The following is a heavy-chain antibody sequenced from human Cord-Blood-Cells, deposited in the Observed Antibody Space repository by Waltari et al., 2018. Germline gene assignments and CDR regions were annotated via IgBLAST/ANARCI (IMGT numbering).Heavy chain of an antibody. V-gene: IGHV3-30*04. CDR3: ARSRIAARPGDY. CDR2: ISYDGRNK. J-gene: IGHJ4*02. Sequence: QVQLVESGGGVVQPGRSLRLSCAASGFTFSSYAMHWVRQAPGKGLEWVAVISYDGRNKYYADSVKGRFTISRDNSKNTLYLQMNSLRAEDTAVYYCARSRIAARPGDYWGQGTLVTVSS. D-gene: IGHD6-6*01. CDR1: GFTFSSYA.